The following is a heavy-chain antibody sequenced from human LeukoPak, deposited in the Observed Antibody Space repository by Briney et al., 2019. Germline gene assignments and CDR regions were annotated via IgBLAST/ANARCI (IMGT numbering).Heavy chain of an antibody. V-gene: IGHV1-69*13. J-gene: IGHJ3*02. Sequence: SVKVSCKASGGTFSSYAISWVRQAPGQGLEWMGGIIPIFGTANYAQKFQGRVTITADESTSTAYMELSSLRSEDTAVYYCARQWELLVDAFDIWGQGTMVTVSS. D-gene: IGHD1-26*01. CDR1: GGTFSSYA. CDR3: ARQWELLVDAFDI. CDR2: IIPIFGTA.